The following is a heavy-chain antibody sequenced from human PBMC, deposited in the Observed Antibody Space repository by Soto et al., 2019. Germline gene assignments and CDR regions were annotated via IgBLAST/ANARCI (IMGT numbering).Heavy chain of an antibody. V-gene: IGHV1-18*01. J-gene: IGHJ4*02. D-gene: IGHD3-9*01. Sequence: ASVKVSCKASGYTFTSYGISWVRQAPGQGLEWMGWISAYNGNTNYAQKVQGRVTMTTDTSTSTAYMELRSLRSDDTAVYYCARDKIERYFDWGMDYWGQGTLVTV. CDR3: ARDKIERYFDWGMDY. CDR2: ISAYNGNT. CDR1: GYTFTSYG.